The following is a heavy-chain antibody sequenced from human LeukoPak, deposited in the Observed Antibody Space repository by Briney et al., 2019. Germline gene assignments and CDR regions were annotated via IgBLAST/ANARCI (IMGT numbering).Heavy chain of an antibody. CDR1: GYPFHRYY. J-gene: IGHJ6*03. D-gene: IGHD3-3*01. Sequence: GAPVEVLRNVSGYPFHRYYNHRVRQATGQGVVGGGGINPHRCNTGYAQKFQGRVTMTRNTSISTAYMELSSLRSEDTAVHYCARGRSWSGYSHYYYYYMDVWGKGTTVTVSS. CDR3: ARGRSWSGYSHYYYYYMDV. V-gene: IGHV1-8*01. CDR2: INPHRCNT.